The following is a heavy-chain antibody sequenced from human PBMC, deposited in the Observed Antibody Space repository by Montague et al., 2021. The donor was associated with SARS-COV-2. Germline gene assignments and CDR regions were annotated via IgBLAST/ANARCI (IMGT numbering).Heavy chain of an antibody. Sequence: SETLSLTCAVYGGSFIGYYWSWIRQPPGKGLEWIGDINHSGSINYNPSLKSRVTISIDTSKKQFSLKLRSVTAADTAVYYCARAIVYVTMIRVVMTGVEYYFDFWGQGTLVTVSS. V-gene: IGHV4-34*01. CDR3: ARAIVYVTMIRVVMTGVEYYFDF. CDR2: INHSGSI. J-gene: IGHJ4*02. CDR1: GGSFIGYY. D-gene: IGHD3-22*01.